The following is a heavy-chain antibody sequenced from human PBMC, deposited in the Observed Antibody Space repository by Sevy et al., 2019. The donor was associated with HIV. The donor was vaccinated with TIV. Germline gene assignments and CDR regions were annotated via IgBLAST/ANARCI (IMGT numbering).Heavy chain of an antibody. V-gene: IGHV3-30-3*01. J-gene: IGHJ4*02. CDR2: ISYDGSNK. CDR3: AKESVSWYLDF. Sequence: GGYLRLSCAASGFTFSSYAMHWVRQAPGKGLEWVAVISYDGSNKYYADSVKGRFTISRDNSKNTVYLHMNSLRSEDTAVYYCAKESVSWYLDFWGQGTLVTVSS. CDR1: GFTFSSYA. D-gene: IGHD6-13*01.